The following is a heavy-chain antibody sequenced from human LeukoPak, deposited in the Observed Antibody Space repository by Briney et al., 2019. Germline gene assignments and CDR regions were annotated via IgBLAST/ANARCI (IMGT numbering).Heavy chain of an antibody. CDR3: ARDEFQLGIDY. V-gene: IGHV3-74*01. D-gene: IGHD3-10*01. J-gene: IGHJ4*02. Sequence: GGSLRLSCAASGFTFSSYWMHWVRQAPGKGLLWVSHINSDGSSTSYADSVKGRFTISRDNAKNTLYLQMNSLRAEDTAVYYRARDEFQLGIDYWGQGILVTVSS. CDR1: GFTFSSYW. CDR2: INSDGSST.